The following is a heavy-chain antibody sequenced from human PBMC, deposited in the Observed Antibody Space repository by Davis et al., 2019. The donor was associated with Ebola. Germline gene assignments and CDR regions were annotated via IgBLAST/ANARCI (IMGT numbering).Heavy chain of an antibody. Sequence: HSQTLSLTCAIPGDSVPGNSGAWNWIRQSPSRGLEWLGRTYYTSKWFNDYAVSVKSRLTINPDTSKNPFSLQLNSVTPEDTAVYYCVRGWGRIGMGIWGQGTTITVSS. CDR1: GDSVPGNSGA. V-gene: IGHV6-1*01. J-gene: IGHJ6*02. D-gene: IGHD1-26*01. CDR3: VRGWGRIGMGI. CDR2: TYYTSKWFN.